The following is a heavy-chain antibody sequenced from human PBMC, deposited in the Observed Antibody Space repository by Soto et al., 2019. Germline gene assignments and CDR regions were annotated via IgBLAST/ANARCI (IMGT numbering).Heavy chain of an antibody. J-gene: IGHJ6*02. CDR3: VRRSTLSYHGMDV. Sequence: GGSLRLSCAASGFTFSSYEMHWVRQTPGKGLEWVAIISYDGSNKYYADSVKGRFTFSRDNSKNMLFLQMNSLRAEDAAVYYCVRRSTLSYHGMDVWGQGTTVTVSS. CDR1: GFTFSSYE. CDR2: ISYDGSNK. V-gene: IGHV3-30-3*01. D-gene: IGHD4-4*01.